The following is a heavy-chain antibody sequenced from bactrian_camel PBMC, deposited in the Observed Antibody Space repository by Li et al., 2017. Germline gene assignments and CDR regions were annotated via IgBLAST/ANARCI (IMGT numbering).Heavy chain of an antibody. CDR2: MYSGESST. CDR1: GYTWGNYC. Sequence: HVQLVESGGGSVRAGGSLSVSCVASGYTWGNYCMGWFRQAPGKEREGVAQMYSGESSTYYADSVKGRFTISHDNAKRTLYLQMNTLQPADTAMYYCAAEGGPLDGGMRYGGKYFGYWGQGTQVTVS. J-gene: IGHJ6*01. V-gene: IGHV3S1*01. CDR3: AAEGGPLDGGMRYGGKYFGY. D-gene: IGHD6*01.